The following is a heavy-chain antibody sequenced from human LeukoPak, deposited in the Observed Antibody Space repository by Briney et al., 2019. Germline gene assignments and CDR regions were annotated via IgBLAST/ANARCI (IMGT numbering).Heavy chain of an antibody. D-gene: IGHD1-26*01. V-gene: IGHV1-2*02. CDR1: GYTFTGYY. Sequence: ASVKVSCKASGYTFTGYYMHWVRQAPGQGLEWMGWINPNSGGTNYAQKFQGRVTMTRDTSISTAYMELSRLRSDDTAVYYCARGHSTIVGAISTYWGQGTLVTVSS. CDR3: ARGHSTIVGAISTY. CDR2: INPNSGGT. J-gene: IGHJ4*02.